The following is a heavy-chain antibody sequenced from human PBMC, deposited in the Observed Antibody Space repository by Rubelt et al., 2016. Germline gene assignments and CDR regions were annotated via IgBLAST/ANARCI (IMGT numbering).Heavy chain of an antibody. J-gene: IGHJ6*02. CDR1: GFTVNSKY. V-gene: IGHV3-53*01. CDR2: IYPNERT. CDR3: ARYSGYDPRSYYHYGMDV. D-gene: IGHD5-12*01. Sequence: GGSLRLSCAASGFTVNSKYMSWFRQAPGKGLEWVSVIYPNERTLYADSVRGRLTISRDNSENTLFLQMNSLRTEDTAVYYCARYSGYDPRSYYHYGMDVWGQGTTVTVSS.